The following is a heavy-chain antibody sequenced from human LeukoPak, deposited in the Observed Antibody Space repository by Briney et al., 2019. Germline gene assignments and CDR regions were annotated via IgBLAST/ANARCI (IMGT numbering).Heavy chain of an antibody. J-gene: IGHJ4*02. CDR2: ISSSSSDI. V-gene: IGHV3-21*01. D-gene: IGHD3-16*02. Sequence: PGGSLRLSCAASGFTFSIYTINWVRQAPGKGLEWVSSISSSSSDIYYADSVKGRFTISRDNAKNSLYLQMKSLRAEDTAVYYCARAYRYFDYWGQGTLVTVYS. CDR1: GFTFSIYT. CDR3: ARAYRYFDY.